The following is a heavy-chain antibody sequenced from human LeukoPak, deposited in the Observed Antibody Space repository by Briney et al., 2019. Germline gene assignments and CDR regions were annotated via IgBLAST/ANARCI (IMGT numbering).Heavy chain of an antibody. J-gene: IGHJ5*02. CDR2: ISKSGDTI. D-gene: IGHD1-14*01. V-gene: IGHV3-11*04. CDR3: VITAGWTTATDH. Sequence: GGSLRLSCAASGITFSDYYMSWIRQAPGKGLEWLSYISKSGDTIYYADSVRGRFTISRDNARNSLYLQMNSLTVADTAIYYCVITAGWTTATDHWGQGALVTVSS. CDR1: GITFSDYY.